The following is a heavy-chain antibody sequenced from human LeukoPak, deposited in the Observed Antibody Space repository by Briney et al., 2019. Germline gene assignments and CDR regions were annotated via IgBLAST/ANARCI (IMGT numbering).Heavy chain of an antibody. V-gene: IGHV1-69*05. CDR2: IIPIFGTA. CDR3: ARDDGVGATTTRWIDY. CDR1: GGTFSSYA. J-gene: IGHJ4*02. D-gene: IGHD1-26*01. Sequence: ASVKVSCKASGGTFSSYAISWVRQAPGQGLEWMGGIIPIFGTANYAQKLQGRVTMTTDTSTSTAYMELRSLRSDDTAVYYCARDDGVGATTTRWIDYWGQGTLVTVSS.